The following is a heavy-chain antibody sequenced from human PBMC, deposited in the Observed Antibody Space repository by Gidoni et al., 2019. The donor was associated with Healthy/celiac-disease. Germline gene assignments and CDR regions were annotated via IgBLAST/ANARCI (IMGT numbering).Heavy chain of an antibody. D-gene: IGHD2-2*02. CDR3: AREGYCSSTSCYNDAFDI. V-gene: IGHV4-4*07. J-gene: IGHJ3*02. Sequence: QVQLQESGPGLVKPSETLSLTCTVSGGSISSYYCSWIRQPAGKGLEWIGRLYTSGSTNYNPSLKSRVTMSVDTSKNQFSLKLSSVTAADTAVYYCAREGYCSSTSCYNDAFDIWGQGTMVTVSS. CDR2: LYTSGST. CDR1: GGSISSYY.